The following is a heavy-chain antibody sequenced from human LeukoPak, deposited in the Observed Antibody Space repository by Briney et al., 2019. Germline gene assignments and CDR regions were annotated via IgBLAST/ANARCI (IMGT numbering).Heavy chain of an antibody. CDR3: AREFVAVAGTRYFQH. D-gene: IGHD6-19*01. CDR1: GYTFTGYY. J-gene: IGHJ1*01. V-gene: IGHV1-2*02. Sequence: GASAKVSCKASGYTFTGYYMHWVRQAPGQGLEWMGWINPNSGGTNYAQKFQGRVTMTRDTSISTAYMELSRLRSDDTAVYYCAREFVAVAGTRYFQHWGQGTLVTVSS. CDR2: INPNSGGT.